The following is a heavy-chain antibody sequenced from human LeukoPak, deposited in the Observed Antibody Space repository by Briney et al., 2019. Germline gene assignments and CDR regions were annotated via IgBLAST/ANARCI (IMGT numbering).Heavy chain of an antibody. V-gene: IGHV3-7*03. J-gene: IGHJ4*02. CDR3: TGGALDY. CDR1: GFTFSDYW. Sequence: QAGGSLRLSCAASGFTFSDYWMSWVRQAPGQGLEWVAKINQVGREQHFVDSVKGRFTISRDNAKNSLFLQMDSLGAEDTAVYYCTGGALDYWGKGALVTVSS. D-gene: IGHD3-10*01. CDR2: INQVGREQ.